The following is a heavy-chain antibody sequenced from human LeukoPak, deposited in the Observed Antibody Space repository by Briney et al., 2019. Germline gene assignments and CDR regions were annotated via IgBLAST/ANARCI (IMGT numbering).Heavy chain of an antibody. D-gene: IGHD4-23*01. J-gene: IGHJ4*02. CDR3: ARDPGFYGGNSFVFYY. Sequence: SVKVSCKASGGTFSSYAISWVRQAPGQGREWMGRIIPIFGTANYAQKFQGRVTITTDESTSTAYMELSSLRSEDTAVYYCARDPGFYGGNSFVFYYWGQGTLVTVSS. V-gene: IGHV1-69*05. CDR2: IIPIFGTA. CDR1: GGTFSSYA.